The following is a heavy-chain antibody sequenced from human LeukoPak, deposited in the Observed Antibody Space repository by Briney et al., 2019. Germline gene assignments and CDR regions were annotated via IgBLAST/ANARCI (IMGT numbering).Heavy chain of an antibody. D-gene: IGHD3-22*01. Sequence: ASVKVSCKASGGTFTNYAFNWVRQAPGQGLEWMGRIIPIFDSAHYAQRFQGRITITTDESSTTAYMTLSSLTSDDTTVYYCASQDACVYSESSTSPTYSDWGQGTLVTVSS. V-gene: IGHV1-69*05. CDR2: IIPIFDSA. J-gene: IGHJ4*02. CDR1: GGTFTNYA. CDR3: ASQDACVYSESSTSPTYSD.